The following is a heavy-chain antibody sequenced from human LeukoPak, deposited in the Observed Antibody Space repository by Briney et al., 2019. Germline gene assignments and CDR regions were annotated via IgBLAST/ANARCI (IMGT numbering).Heavy chain of an antibody. D-gene: IGHD5-12*01. V-gene: IGHV1-18*01. J-gene: IGHJ4*02. CDR3: ARGDDIVATINFDY. CDR1: GYTFSNYG. Sequence: ASVKVSCKASGYTFSNYGISWVRQAPGQGLEWMGWISAYNGKIKYAQKFQGRVAMTTDTSTGTAYMGLRSLRSDDTAVYYCARGDDIVATINFDYWGQGTLVIVSS. CDR2: ISAYNGKI.